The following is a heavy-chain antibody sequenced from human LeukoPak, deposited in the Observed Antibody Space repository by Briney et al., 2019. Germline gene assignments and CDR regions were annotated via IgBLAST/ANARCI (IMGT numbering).Heavy chain of an antibody. J-gene: IGHJ6*02. CDR2: ISYEGSNK. Sequence: GGSLRLSCAASGFTFSSYGIHWVRRAPGKGLEWVALISYEGSNKYYADSVKGRFTISRDNSKNTLYLQMNSLRPEDTAVYYCAKDLGRVNYYYGMDVWGQGTTVTVSS. CDR1: GFTFSSYG. V-gene: IGHV3-30*18. D-gene: IGHD4-11*01. CDR3: AKDLGRVNYYYGMDV.